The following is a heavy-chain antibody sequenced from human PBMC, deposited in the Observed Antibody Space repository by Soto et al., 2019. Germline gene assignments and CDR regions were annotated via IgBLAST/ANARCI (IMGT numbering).Heavy chain of an antibody. Sequence: ASVKVSCKASGYTFTSYGISWVRQAPGQGLEWMGWISAYNGNTNYAQKLQGRVTMSTDTSTSTAYMELRSLRSDDTAVYYCTTDSSSSWYFYYYYYGMDVWGQGTTVTVSS. CDR2: ISAYNGNT. CDR1: GYTFTSYG. J-gene: IGHJ6*02. V-gene: IGHV1-18*01. CDR3: TTDSSSSWYFYYYYYGMDV. D-gene: IGHD6-13*01.